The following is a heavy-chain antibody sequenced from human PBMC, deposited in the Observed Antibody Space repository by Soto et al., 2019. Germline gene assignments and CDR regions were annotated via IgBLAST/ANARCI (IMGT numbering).Heavy chain of an antibody. CDR3: AKEMSPLGYSFGLDS. D-gene: IGHD5-18*01. CDR2: ISYDEKNK. J-gene: IGHJ4*02. CDR1: GFTFSTYG. V-gene: IGHV3-30*18. Sequence: GGSLRLSCAASGFTFSTYGMHWVRQAPGKGLEWVAVISYDEKNKYYVDSVKGRFTISRDNSKNTLFLQINSLRAEDTAVYYCAKEMSPLGYSFGLDSWGQGTLVTVSS.